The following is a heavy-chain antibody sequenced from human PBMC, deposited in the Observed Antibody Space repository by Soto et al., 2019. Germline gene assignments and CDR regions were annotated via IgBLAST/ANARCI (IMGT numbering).Heavy chain of an antibody. Sequence: SETLSLTCAVYGGSFSGYYWSWIRQPPGKGLEWIGEINHSGSTNYNPSLKSRVTISVDTSKNQFSLKLSSVTAADTAVYYCARVTGYGMDVWGQGTTVTGSS. V-gene: IGHV4-34*01. J-gene: IGHJ6*02. CDR2: INHSGST. D-gene: IGHD4-4*01. CDR3: ARVTGYGMDV. CDR1: GGSFSGYY.